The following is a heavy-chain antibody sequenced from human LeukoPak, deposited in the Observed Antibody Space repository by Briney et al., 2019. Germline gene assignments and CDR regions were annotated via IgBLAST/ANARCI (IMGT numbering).Heavy chain of an antibody. D-gene: IGHD2-2*01. V-gene: IGHV1-3*01. CDR2: INAGDGHT. J-gene: IGHJ5*02. CDR1: GYTFTSYA. Sequence: ASVKVSCKASGYTFTSYAIHWVRQAPGQRLEWMGWINAGDGHTKYSQNFQGRVTVARDTSASTAYMELSSLTSEDTSVYYCARDKGSLAPAVTWLDPWGQGTLVTVSS. CDR3: ARDKGSLAPAVTWLDP.